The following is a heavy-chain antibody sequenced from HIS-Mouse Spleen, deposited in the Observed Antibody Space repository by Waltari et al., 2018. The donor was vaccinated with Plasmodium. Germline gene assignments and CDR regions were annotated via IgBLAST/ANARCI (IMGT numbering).Heavy chain of an antibody. V-gene: IGHV4-38-2*02. D-gene: IGHD2-15*01. CDR3: ARSLGIASSYWYFDL. Sequence: QVQLQESGPVLVKPSETLSLTCTVSGYSISSGYFWGWIRQPPGKGLEWIGSIYHSGSTYYNPSLKSRVTISVDTSKNQFSLKLSSVTAADTAVYYCARSLGIASSYWYFDLWGRGTLVTVSS. J-gene: IGHJ2*01. CDR2: IYHSGST. CDR1: GYSISSGYF.